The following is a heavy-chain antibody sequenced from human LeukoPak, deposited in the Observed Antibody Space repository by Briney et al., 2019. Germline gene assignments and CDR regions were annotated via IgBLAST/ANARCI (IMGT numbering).Heavy chain of an antibody. CDR3: ARGSGSGSYYPRFDY. CDR2: ISSSSDYI. J-gene: IGHJ4*02. CDR1: GFSFSSYS. D-gene: IGHD3-10*01. Sequence: GGSLRLSCAASGFSFSSYSINWVRQAPGKGLEWVSSISSSSDYIYYADSLKGRFTITRDNAKNSLYLQMNSLRAEDTAVYYCARGSGSGSYYPRFDYRGRGTLVTVSS. V-gene: IGHV3-21*01.